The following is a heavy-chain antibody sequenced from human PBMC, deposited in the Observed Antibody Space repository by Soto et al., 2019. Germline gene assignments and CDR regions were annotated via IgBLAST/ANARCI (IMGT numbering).Heavy chain of an antibody. CDR1: GFTFSSYA. V-gene: IGHV3-30-3*01. CDR3: ARDYGDYRGLNWFDP. CDR2: ISYDGSNK. J-gene: IGHJ5*02. D-gene: IGHD4-17*01. Sequence: QVQLVESGGGVVQPGRSLRLSCAASGFTFSSYAMHWVRQAPGKGLEWVAVISYDGSNKYYADSVKGRFTISRDNSKNTLYLQRNSLRAEDTAVYYCARDYGDYRGLNWFDPWGQGTLVTVSS.